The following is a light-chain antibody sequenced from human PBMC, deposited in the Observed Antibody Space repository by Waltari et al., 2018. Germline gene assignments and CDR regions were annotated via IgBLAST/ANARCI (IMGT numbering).Light chain of an antibody. J-gene: IGLJ2*01. CDR1: SSNIGAGYD. V-gene: IGLV1-40*01. Sequence: QSVLTQPPSVSGAPGQRVTIPCTGSSSNIGAGYDVHWYRQLPGQAPQLLIFGNKNLPSGSPARFSASKSGTSVSLAITGRQAEDEADYYCQSYDSRLRVLVFGGGTKLTVL. CDR2: GNK. CDR3: QSYDSRLRVLV.